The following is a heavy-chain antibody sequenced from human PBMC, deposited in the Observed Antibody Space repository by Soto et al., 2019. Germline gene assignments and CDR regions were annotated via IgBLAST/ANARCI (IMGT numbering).Heavy chain of an antibody. CDR2: IYSGGSR. CDR1: GFTVSNHY. J-gene: IGHJ4*02. V-gene: IGHV3-53*01. CDR3: TRALTDFETTGHYIDY. Sequence: PGGSLRLSCSASGFTVSNHYMTWVRQAPGKGLEWVSVIYSGGSRYYADSVKGRFAISRDHSNNTLYLQMNSLTAEDTAVYYCTRALTDFETTGHYIDYWGQGTLVTVSS. D-gene: IGHD2-8*02.